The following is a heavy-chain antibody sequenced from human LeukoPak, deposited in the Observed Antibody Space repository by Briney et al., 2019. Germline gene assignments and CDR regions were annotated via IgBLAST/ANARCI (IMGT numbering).Heavy chain of an antibody. CDR3: ARGGDY. V-gene: IGHV3-74*01. CDR2: INTDGRTT. Sequence: GGSLRLSCVSSGFTFSSYWMHWVRQAPGKGLVWVSRINTDGRTTTYADSVKGRFTISRDNAKNTLYLQMNSLRAEDTAVYYCARGGDYWGQGTLVTVSS. D-gene: IGHD3-10*01. J-gene: IGHJ4*02. CDR1: GFTFSSYW.